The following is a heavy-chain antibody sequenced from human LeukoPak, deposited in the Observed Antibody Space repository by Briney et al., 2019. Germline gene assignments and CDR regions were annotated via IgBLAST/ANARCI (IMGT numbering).Heavy chain of an antibody. CDR1: GGYLGSHY. Sequence: SETLSLTCTVSGGYLGSHYWTWIRQPPGKGLEWIGYIYDSGSTYYHPSLKSRVTISVDTSKNQFSLKLSSVTAADTAVYYCARTTEGYCRGRSCYSYYYYMDVWGKGTTVTVSS. J-gene: IGHJ6*03. V-gene: IGHV4-59*11. CDR2: IYDSGST. CDR3: ARTTEGYCRGRSCYSYYYYMDV. D-gene: IGHD2-15*01.